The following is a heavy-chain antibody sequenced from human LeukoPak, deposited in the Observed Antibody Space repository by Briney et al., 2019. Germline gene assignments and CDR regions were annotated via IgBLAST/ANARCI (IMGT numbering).Heavy chain of an antibody. CDR2: INAGNGNT. V-gene: IGHV1-3*01. CDR1: GYTFTSYA. Sequence: ASVKVSCKASGYTFTSYAMHWVSQAPGQRLEWMGWINAGNGNTKYSQKFQGRVTITRDTSASTVYMELSSLRSEDTAVYYCARDIDRVFNWFDPWGQGTLVTVSS. J-gene: IGHJ5*02. CDR3: ARDIDRVFNWFDP. D-gene: IGHD6-13*01.